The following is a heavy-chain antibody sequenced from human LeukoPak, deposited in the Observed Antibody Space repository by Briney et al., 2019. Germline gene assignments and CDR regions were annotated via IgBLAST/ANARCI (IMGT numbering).Heavy chain of an antibody. V-gene: IGHV1-69*04. J-gene: IGHJ4*02. CDR2: IIPILGIA. D-gene: IGHD1-26*01. CDR1: GGTFSSYA. CDR3: ARHPYSGSYHFDY. Sequence: SVKVSCKASGGTFSSYAISWVRQAPGQGLEWMGRIIPILGIANYAQKFQGRVTITADKSTSTAYMELSSLRSEDTAVYYCARHPYSGSYHFDYWGQGTLVTVSS.